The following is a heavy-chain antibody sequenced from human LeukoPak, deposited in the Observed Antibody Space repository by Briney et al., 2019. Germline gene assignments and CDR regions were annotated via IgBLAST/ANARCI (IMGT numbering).Heavy chain of an antibody. CDR2: TYYRSTWYN. J-gene: IGHJ5*02. CDR1: GDSVSSNSVT. Sequence: SQTLSLTCAISGDSVSSNSVTWNWIRQSPSRGLEWLGRTYYRSTWYNDYAVSVRGRITVNPDTPKNQFSLHLNSVTPEDTAVYYCARRLTQYDCFDPWGQGILVTVSS. D-gene: IGHD2-2*01. V-gene: IGHV6-1*01. CDR3: ARRLTQYDCFDP.